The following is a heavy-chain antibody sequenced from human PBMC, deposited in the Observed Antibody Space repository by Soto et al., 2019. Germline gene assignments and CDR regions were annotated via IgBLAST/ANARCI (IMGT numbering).Heavy chain of an antibody. V-gene: IGHV3-23*01. CDR3: AKDDWNYYCNWFDP. D-gene: IGHD1-7*01. Sequence: HPGGSLRLSCAASGFTFSSYAMSWVRQAPGKGLEWVSAISGSGGSTYYADSVKGRFTISRDNSKNTLYLQMNSLRAEDTAVYYCAKDDWNYYCNWFDPWGQGTLVTVSS. CDR2: ISGSGGST. CDR1: GFTFSSYA. J-gene: IGHJ5*02.